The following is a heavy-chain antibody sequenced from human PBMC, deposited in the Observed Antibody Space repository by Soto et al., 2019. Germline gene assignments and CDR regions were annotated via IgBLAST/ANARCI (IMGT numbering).Heavy chain of an antibody. J-gene: IGHJ6*03. CDR3: ARGLILWFGELSRRGGYYYYVDV. Sequence: QVQLQQWGAGLLKPSETLSLTCAVYGGSFSGYQWTWIRQTPGKGLEWIGEINDRGNINYIPSLDGRVTILLDTPKKQISLRLSSVTAAASAVYYCARGLILWFGELSRRGGYYYYVDVWGKGTTVTVSS. V-gene: IGHV4-34*01. D-gene: IGHD3-10*01. CDR1: GGSFSGYQ. CDR2: INDRGNI.